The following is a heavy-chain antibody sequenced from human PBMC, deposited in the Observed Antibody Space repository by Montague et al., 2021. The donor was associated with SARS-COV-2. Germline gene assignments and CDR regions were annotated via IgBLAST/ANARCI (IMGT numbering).Heavy chain of an antibody. CDR3: ARFVRHCSRTSCYAFDY. Sequence: SETLSLTCTVSGGSISSSSYYWGWIRQPPGKGLEWIGNIYYSGSTYYNPSLKSRVTISVDTSKNQFSLKLSSVTAADTAIYYCARFVRHCSRTSCYAFDYRGQGTLVAVSS. D-gene: IGHD2-2*01. J-gene: IGHJ4*02. CDR2: IYYSGST. V-gene: IGHV4-39*01. CDR1: GGSISSSSYY.